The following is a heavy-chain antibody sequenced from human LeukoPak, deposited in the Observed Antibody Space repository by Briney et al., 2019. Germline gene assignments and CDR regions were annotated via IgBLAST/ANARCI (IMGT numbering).Heavy chain of an antibody. Sequence: SETLSLTCTVSGGSISSYYWSWIRQPPGKGLEWIGHIYYSGSTNYNPSLKSRVTISVDTSKNQFSLKLSSVTAADTAVYYCARTIAVVKARNNWFDPWGQGTLVTVSS. CDR1: GGSISSYY. CDR3: ARTIAVVKARNNWFDP. V-gene: IGHV4-59*08. D-gene: IGHD6-19*01. J-gene: IGHJ5*02. CDR2: IYYSGST.